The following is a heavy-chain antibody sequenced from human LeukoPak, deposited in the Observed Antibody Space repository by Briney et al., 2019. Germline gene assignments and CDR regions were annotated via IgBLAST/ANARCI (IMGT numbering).Heavy chain of an antibody. Sequence: GGSLRLSCAASGFIFSSYAMSWVRQAAGKGLEWVSAISGSGGSTYYADSVKGWFTISRDNSKNTLYLQMNSLRAEDTAVYYCAKGERRVDTATLFDYWGQGTLVTVSS. J-gene: IGHJ4*02. CDR3: AKGERRVDTATLFDY. V-gene: IGHV3-23*01. CDR2: ISGSGGST. CDR1: GFIFSSYA. D-gene: IGHD5-18*01.